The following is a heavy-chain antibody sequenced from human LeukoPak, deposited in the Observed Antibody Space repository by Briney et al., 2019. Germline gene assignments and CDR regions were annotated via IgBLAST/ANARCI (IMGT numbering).Heavy chain of an antibody. CDR2: IYHSGST. CDR1: GGSISSSNW. D-gene: IGHD3-10*01. CDR3: ARHYYGSGSYYKDFDY. J-gene: IGHJ4*02. Sequence: SGTLSLTCAVSGGSISSSNWWSWVRQPPGKGLEWIGQIYHSGSTNYNPSLKSRVTISVDKSKNQFSLKLSSVTAADTAVYYCARHYYGSGSYYKDFDYWGQGTLVTVSS. V-gene: IGHV4-4*02.